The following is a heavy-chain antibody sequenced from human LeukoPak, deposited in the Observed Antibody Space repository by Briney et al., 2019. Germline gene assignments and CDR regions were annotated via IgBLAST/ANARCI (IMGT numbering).Heavy chain of an antibody. CDR1: GGSFHGYY. J-gene: IGHJ6*03. CDR2: INHSGST. CDR3: ARGAQIYYYYYMDV. V-gene: IGHV4-34*01. Sequence: SETLSLTCAVYGGSFHGYYWRWIRLPPGTRLEWIGEINHSGSTNYDPSLKSRVTISVDTSKNQFSLKLSSVTAADTAVYYCARGAQIYYYYYMDVWGKGTTVTVSS.